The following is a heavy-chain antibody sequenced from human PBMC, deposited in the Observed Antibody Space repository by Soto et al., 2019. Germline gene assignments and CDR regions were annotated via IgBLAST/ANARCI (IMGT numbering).Heavy chain of an antibody. V-gene: IGHV4-39*01. CDR1: GGSISSRSYY. D-gene: IGHD3-22*01. CDR2: IYYSGST. Sequence: LSLTCTVSGGSISSRSYYWGWIRQPPGKGLEWIGSIYYSGSTYYNPSLKSRVTISVDTSKNQFSLKLSSVTAADTAVYYCARQRYYDSSGYYSDYWGQGTLVTVSS. J-gene: IGHJ4*02. CDR3: ARQRYYDSSGYYSDY.